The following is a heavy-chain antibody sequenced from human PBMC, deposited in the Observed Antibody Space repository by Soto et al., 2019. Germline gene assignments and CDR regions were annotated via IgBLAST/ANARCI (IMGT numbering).Heavy chain of an antibody. CDR1: GLTFRRYA. Sequence: GGWLRLSCAASGLTFRRYAMTWVRQAPGKGLEWVSGISGSGGTKYXADSVRGRFSISRDNAQNPRCRQMSSLRAEDTAIYYRSYDTFGDKDFWGEGTPVTVSS. V-gene: IGHV3-23*01. J-gene: IGHJ4*02. CDR2: ISGSGGTK. D-gene: IGHD3-9*01. CDR3: SYDTFGDKDF.